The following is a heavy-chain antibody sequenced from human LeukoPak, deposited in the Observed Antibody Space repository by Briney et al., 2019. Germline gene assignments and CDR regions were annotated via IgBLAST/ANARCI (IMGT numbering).Heavy chain of an antibody. V-gene: IGHV3-7*01. CDR3: ARGPGTSYYDSSGYYSWVDY. CDR2: IKQDGSEK. J-gene: IGHJ4*02. Sequence: GGSLRLSCAASGFTFSSYWMSWVRQAPGKGLEWVANIKQDGSEKYYVDSVKGRFTISRDNAKNSLYLQMNSLGAEDTAVYYCARGPGTSYYDSSGYYSWVDYWGQGTLVTVSS. CDR1: GFTFSSYW. D-gene: IGHD3-22*01.